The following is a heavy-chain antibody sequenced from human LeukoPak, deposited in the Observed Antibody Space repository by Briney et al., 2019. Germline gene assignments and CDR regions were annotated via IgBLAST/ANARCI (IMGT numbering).Heavy chain of an antibody. J-gene: IGHJ4*02. CDR3: ARSARPQDFDY. V-gene: IGHV4-31*03. Sequence: SETLSLTCTVSGGSISSGGYHWSWIRQHPGKGLEWIGYIYYSGSTYYNPSLQSRVTMSIDTSKNQFSLKLSSVTAADTAVYYCARSARPQDFDYWGQGTLVTVSS. CDR2: IYYSGST. CDR1: GGSISSGGYH.